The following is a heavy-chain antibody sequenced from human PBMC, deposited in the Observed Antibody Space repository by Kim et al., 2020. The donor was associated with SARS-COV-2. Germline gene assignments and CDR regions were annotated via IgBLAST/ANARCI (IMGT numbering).Heavy chain of an antibody. J-gene: IGHJ4*02. CDR3: AKAPRGGSRYCYLDY. V-gene: IGHV3-23*01. CDR2: ISGSGSGT. Sequence: GGSLRLSCAASGFTFSSYAMNWVRQAPGKGLEWVSGISGSGSGTFYADSVQGRFTISRDNSKNTLYLQMNSLRGEDTALYYCAKAPRGGSRYCYLDYWGQGTLVTVSS. CDR1: GFTFSSYA. D-gene: IGHD2-15*01.